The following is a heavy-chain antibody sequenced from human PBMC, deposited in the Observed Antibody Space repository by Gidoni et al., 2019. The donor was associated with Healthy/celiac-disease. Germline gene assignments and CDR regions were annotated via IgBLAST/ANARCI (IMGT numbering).Heavy chain of an antibody. D-gene: IGHD4-17*01. CDR1: GFSLSTSGVG. Sequence: QITLKESGPTLVKPTQTLTLTCTFSGFSLSTSGVGVGWIRQPPGKALEWLALIYCDDDKRYSPSLKSRLTITKDTSKNQVVLTMTNMDPVDTATYYCAHLTTLTTAPRFDYWGQGTLVTVSS. CDR3: AHLTTLTTAPRFDY. V-gene: IGHV2-5*02. CDR2: IYCDDDK. J-gene: IGHJ4*02.